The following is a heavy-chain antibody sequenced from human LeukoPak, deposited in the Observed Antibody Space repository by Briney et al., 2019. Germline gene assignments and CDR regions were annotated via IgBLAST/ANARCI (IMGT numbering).Heavy chain of an antibody. D-gene: IGHD3-3*01. CDR2: IIPIFGTA. V-gene: IGHV1-69*13. J-gene: IGHJ6*03. Sequence: SVKVSCKASGGTFSSYAISWVRQAPGQGLEWMGGIIPIFGTANYAQKFQGRVTITADESTSTAYMELSSLRSEDTAVYYCARAFWSGYYNAYYMDVWGKGTTVTVSS. CDR3: ARAFWSGYYNAYYMDV. CDR1: GGTFSSYA.